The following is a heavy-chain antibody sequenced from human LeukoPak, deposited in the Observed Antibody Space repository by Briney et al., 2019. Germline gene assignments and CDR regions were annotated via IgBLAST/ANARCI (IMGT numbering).Heavy chain of an antibody. V-gene: IGHV4-4*07. CDR1: GGSISSYY. D-gene: IGHD6-13*01. J-gene: IGHJ6*03. CDR2: ICTSGST. CDR3: ARLGGSSWYPYYYYMDV. Sequence: SETVSLTCTVSGGSISSYYWSWIRQPAGKGLEWIGRICTSGSTNYNPSLKSRVTMSVDTSKNQFSLKLSSVTAADTAVYYCARLGGSSWYPYYYYMDVWGKGTTVTVSS.